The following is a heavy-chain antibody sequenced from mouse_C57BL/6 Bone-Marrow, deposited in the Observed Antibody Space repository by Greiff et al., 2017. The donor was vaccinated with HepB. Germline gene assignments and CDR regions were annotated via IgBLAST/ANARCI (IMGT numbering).Heavy chain of an antibody. CDR1: GYTFTSYD. Sequence: QVQLKQSGPELVKPGASVKLSCKASGYTFTSYDINWVKQRPGQGLEWIGWIDPRDGSTKYNEKFKGKATLTLDTSSSTAYMELHSLTSKDSAVYFCAGDQYYGSSLYYYAMDYWGQGTSVTVSS. CDR2: IDPRDGST. CDR3: AGDQYYGSSLYYYAMDY. D-gene: IGHD1-1*01. J-gene: IGHJ4*01. V-gene: IGHV1-85*01.